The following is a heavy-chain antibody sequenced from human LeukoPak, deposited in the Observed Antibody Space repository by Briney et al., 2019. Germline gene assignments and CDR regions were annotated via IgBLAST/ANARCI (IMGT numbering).Heavy chain of an antibody. CDR3: ARSYYDSSDYYFTS. D-gene: IGHD3-22*01. Sequence: GGPLRLSCAASGITFSSSWMSWVRQAPGKGLEWVANIKPDESEKSYVDSVKGRFTISRDNAKNSLYLQMNSLRAEDTAVYYCARSYYDSSDYYFTSWGQGILVTVSS. V-gene: IGHV3-7*01. J-gene: IGHJ4*02. CDR2: IKPDESEK. CDR1: GITFSSSW.